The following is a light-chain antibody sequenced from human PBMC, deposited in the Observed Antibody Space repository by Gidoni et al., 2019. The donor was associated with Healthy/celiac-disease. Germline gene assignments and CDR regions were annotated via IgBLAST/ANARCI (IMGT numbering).Light chain of an antibody. V-gene: IGLV3-1*01. CDR2: QDS. J-gene: IGLJ1*01. Sequence: PSVSVSPGQTASITCSGDKWGDKYACWYQQKPGQSPVLVIYQDSKRPSGIPERFSGSNSGNTATLTISGTQAMDEADYYCQAWDSSTYVFGTGTKVTVL. CDR3: QAWDSSTYV. CDR1: KWGDKY.